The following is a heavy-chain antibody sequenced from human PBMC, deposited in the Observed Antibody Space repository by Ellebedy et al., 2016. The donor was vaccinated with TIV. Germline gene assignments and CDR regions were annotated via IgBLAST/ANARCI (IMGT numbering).Heavy chain of an antibody. CDR3: ARYKATYGMDV. Sequence: SETLSLICTVSGGSISSYYWGWIRQPPGKGLEWIGSIYYSGSTNYNPSLKSRVTISVDTSKNQFSLKLSSVTAADTAVYYCARYKATYGMDVWGQGTLVTVSS. J-gene: IGHJ6*02. V-gene: IGHV4-59*01. CDR1: GGSISSYY. CDR2: IYYSGST. D-gene: IGHD1-14*01.